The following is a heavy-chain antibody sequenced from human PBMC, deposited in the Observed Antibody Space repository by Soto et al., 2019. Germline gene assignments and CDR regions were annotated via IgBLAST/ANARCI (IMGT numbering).Heavy chain of an antibody. Sequence: GASVKVSCKASGFTFSDYFLHWVRQAPGQGLEWMGWIHPRNGGTTYAQKFQGRVTMTRDTSITTAYMEVTRLRSDDTAVYYCARGGLVPAGRRDGMDVWGQGTTVTVSS. CDR2: IHPRNGGT. CDR1: GFTFSDYF. V-gene: IGHV1-2*02. CDR3: ARGGLVPAGRRDGMDV. D-gene: IGHD2-2*01. J-gene: IGHJ6*02.